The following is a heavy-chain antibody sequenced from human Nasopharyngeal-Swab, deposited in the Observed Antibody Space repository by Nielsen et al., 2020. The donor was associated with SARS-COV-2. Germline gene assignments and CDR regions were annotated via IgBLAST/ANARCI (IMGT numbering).Heavy chain of an antibody. Sequence: SETLSLTCAVYGGSFSGYYWSWIRQPPGKGLEWIGEINHSGSTNYNPSLKSRVTISVDTSKNQFSLKLSSVTAADTAVYYCARGEEGLRITMVRGVIIDYWGQGTLVTVSS. D-gene: IGHD3-10*01. CDR2: INHSGST. CDR3: ARGEEGLRITMVRGVIIDY. CDR1: GGSFSGYY. J-gene: IGHJ4*02. V-gene: IGHV4-34*01.